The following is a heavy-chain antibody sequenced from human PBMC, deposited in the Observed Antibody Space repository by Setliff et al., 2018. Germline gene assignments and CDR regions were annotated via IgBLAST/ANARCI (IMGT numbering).Heavy chain of an antibody. V-gene: IGHV3-73*01. CDR3: ARDGNNWNDLDY. CDR2: IRSKADSYAT. CDR1: GFTFSGSA. Sequence: GGSLRLSCAASGFTFSGSAVYWVRQASGRGLEWVGRIRSKADSYATAYAASVKARFIISRDDSKNTAYLQVNSLKTEDTAVYYCARDGNNWNDLDYWGHGTLVTVSS. J-gene: IGHJ4*01. D-gene: IGHD1-20*01.